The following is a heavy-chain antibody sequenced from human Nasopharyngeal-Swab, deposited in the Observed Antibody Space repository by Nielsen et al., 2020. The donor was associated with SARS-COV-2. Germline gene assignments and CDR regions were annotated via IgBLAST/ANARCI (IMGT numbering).Heavy chain of an antibody. CDR3: ARVSIDVDYYYGMDV. V-gene: IGHV3-30-3*01. D-gene: IGHD3-9*01. CDR1: GFTFSSYA. Sequence: GGSLRLSCAASGFTFSSYAMHWVRQAPGKGLEWVAVISYDGSNKYYADSVKGRLTISRDNSKNTLYLQMNSLRAEDTAVYYCARVSIDVDYYYGMDVWGQGTTVTVSS. J-gene: IGHJ6*02. CDR2: ISYDGSNK.